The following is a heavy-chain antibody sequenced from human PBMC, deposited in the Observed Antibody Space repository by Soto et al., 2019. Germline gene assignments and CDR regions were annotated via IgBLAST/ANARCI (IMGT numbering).Heavy chain of an antibody. D-gene: IGHD6-19*01. CDR1: GFTFSGSA. V-gene: IGHV3-73*01. Sequence: PGGSLRLSCAASGFTFSGSAMHWVRQASGKGLEWVGRIRSKANSYATAYAASVKGRFTISRDDSKNTAYLQMNSLKTEDTSVYYCTTFGIAVAGDYYYGMDVWGQGTTVTVSS. CDR2: IRSKANSYAT. CDR3: TTFGIAVAGDYYYGMDV. J-gene: IGHJ6*02.